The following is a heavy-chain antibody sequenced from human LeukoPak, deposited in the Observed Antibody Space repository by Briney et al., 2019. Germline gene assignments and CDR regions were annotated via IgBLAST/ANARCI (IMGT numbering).Heavy chain of an antibody. D-gene: IGHD4-17*01. Sequence: SETLSLTCTVSGGSISSSNWWSWVRQPPGKGLEWIGEIYHSGSTNYNPSLKSRVTISVDKSKNQFSLKLSSVTAADTAVYYCARVPDGDYVRSQNWGQGTLVTVSS. CDR2: IYHSGST. CDR1: GGSISSSNW. J-gene: IGHJ4*02. CDR3: ARVPDGDYVRSQN. V-gene: IGHV4-4*02.